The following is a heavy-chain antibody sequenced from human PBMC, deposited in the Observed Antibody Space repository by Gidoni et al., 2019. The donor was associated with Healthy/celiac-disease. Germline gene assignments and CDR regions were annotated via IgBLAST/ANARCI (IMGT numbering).Heavy chain of an antibody. CDR2: ISDDGSNK. CDR3: AKDQLEIAAAGVFDY. CDR1: GFTFSSYG. V-gene: IGHV3-30*18. Sequence: QVQLVESGGGVVQPGRSLRLPCAASGFTFSSYGMHWVRQAPGKGLEGVAVISDDGSNKYYADSVKGRFTISRDNSKNTLYLQMNSLRAEDTAVYYCAKDQLEIAAAGVFDYWGQGTLVTVSS. D-gene: IGHD6-13*01. J-gene: IGHJ4*02.